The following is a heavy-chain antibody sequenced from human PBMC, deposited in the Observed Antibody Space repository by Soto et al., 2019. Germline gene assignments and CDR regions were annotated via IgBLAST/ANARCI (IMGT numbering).Heavy chain of an antibody. CDR2: VYHSGST. J-gene: IGHJ1*01. CDR1: GASITGSF. Sequence: ASETLSLTCTVSGASITGSFWSWIRQPPGKGLEWVGDVYHSGSTNYNPSLKSRVTMSVDTSKNQFSLSLNSVTAADTAVYYCARHESDHSEYFHLWGQDTPVTVSS. CDR3: ARHESDHSEYFHL. V-gene: IGHV4-59*01.